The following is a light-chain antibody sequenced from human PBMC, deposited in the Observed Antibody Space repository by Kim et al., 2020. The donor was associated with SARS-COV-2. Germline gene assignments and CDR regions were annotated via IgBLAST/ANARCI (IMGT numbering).Light chain of an antibody. CDR3: QQGTSEPRT. CDR1: QYIGND. V-gene: IGKV6-21*02. J-gene: IGKJ1*01. CDR2: YAS. Sequence: EIVLTQSPDFHSVPPKDKVIITCRASQYIGNDLHWFQQKPDQSPKLLIKYASQAISGVPSRFRGDGSGTDFTLSIDSLEAEDAATYYCQQGTSEPRTFGQGTKVDIK.